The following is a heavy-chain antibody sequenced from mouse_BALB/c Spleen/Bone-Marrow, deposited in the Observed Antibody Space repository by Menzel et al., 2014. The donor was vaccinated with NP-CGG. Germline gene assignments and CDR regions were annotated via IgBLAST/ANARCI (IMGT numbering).Heavy chain of an antibody. V-gene: IGHV1-80*01. J-gene: IGHJ2*01. Sequence: GQLQQSGAELGRPGASVKISCKASGYAFSGYWMNWVKQRPGQGLEWIGQIYPGDGDTDYNGKFKGKATLTADKSSSTAYMQLSSLTSEDSAVYFCARGGISVDYWGQGTTLTVSS. CDR1: GYAFSGYW. CDR2: IYPGDGDT. CDR3: ARGGISVDY.